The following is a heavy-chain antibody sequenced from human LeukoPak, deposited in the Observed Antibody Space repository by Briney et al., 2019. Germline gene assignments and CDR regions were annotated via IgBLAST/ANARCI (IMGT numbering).Heavy chain of an antibody. Sequence: SETLSLTCTVSGGSISSYYWSWIRQPPGKGLEWIGYIYYSGSTNYNPSLKSRVTISVDTSKNQFSLKLSSVTAADTAVYYCARDTDNGDAFDIWGQGTMVTVSS. CDR3: ARDTDNGDAFDI. V-gene: IGHV4-59*01. CDR1: GGSISSYY. D-gene: IGHD1-1*01. CDR2: IYYSGST. J-gene: IGHJ3*02.